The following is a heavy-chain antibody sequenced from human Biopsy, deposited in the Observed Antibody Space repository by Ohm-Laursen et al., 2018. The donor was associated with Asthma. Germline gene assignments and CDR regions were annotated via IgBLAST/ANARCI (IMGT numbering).Heavy chain of an antibody. D-gene: IGHD5-12*01. CDR2: IIPIFGPT. CDR1: GGTFSSNS. Sequence: GASVEVSCKASGGTFSSNSINWVRQAPGQGLEWMGRIIPIFGPTNYAQKFQGRVTISADESTSTAYMELSSLSSEDTAVYYCARGYSGSDRIVYYYSGLEVWGQGTTVTVSS. V-gene: IGHV1-69*13. CDR3: ARGYSGSDRIVYYYSGLEV. J-gene: IGHJ6*02.